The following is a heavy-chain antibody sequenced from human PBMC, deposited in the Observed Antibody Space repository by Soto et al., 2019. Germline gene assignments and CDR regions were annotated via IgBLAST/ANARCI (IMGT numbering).Heavy chain of an antibody. J-gene: IGHJ4*02. V-gene: IGHV1-58*02. CDR1: GFTFNKSA. Sequence: QMQLVQSGPEGKKPGTSVKVSCKASGFTFNKSAMQWVRQARGQRPEWIGWIVLGSGNTNYAQRFQERVTIIRDMSTSTAYMELSSLRSEDTAVYYCAARISGGSYSYWGQGTLVTVSS. D-gene: IGHD1-26*01. CDR3: AARISGGSYSY. CDR2: IVLGSGNT.